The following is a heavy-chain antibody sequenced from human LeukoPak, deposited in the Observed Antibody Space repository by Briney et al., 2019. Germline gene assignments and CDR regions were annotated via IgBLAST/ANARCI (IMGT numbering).Heavy chain of an antibody. D-gene: IGHD3-10*01. CDR3: AKVYGSGSYQDY. Sequence: GGSLRLSCAASGFTFSTYAMSWVRLAPGKGLEWVSGISGSGGSTYYADSVKGRFTISRDNSKNTLYLQMNGLRAEDTAVYYCAKVYGSGSYQDYWGQGTLVTVSS. CDR2: ISGSGGST. J-gene: IGHJ4*02. CDR1: GFTFSTYA. V-gene: IGHV3-23*01.